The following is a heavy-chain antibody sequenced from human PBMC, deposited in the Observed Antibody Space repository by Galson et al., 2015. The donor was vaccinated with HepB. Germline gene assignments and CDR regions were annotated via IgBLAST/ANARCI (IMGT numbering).Heavy chain of an antibody. CDR3: ASLLDASGYYWFDP. V-gene: IGHV3-48*01. CDR2: ISFNSNAI. D-gene: IGHD3-22*01. Sequence: SLRLSCAASGFTFSSYNMNWVRQAPGKGLEWVSKISFNSNAIYYADSVKGRFTISRDNAKNSLYLQMNSLRAEDTAVYYCASLLDASGYYWFDPWGQGTLVTVSS. J-gene: IGHJ5*02. CDR1: GFTFSSYN.